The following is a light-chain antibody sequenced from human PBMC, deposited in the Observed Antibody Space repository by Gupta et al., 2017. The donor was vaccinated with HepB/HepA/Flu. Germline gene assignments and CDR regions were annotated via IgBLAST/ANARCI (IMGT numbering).Light chain of an antibody. J-gene: IGLJ3*02. CDR2: QDT. Sequence: SYELTQPPSVSVSPGQTATITCSGDKLDNRYTFWYQQKPGQSPVLVINQDTKRPSGIPERFSGSNSGSTATLTISGTQALDEADYYCQAWTSTALVFGGGTKLTVL. CDR3: QAWTSTALV. V-gene: IGLV3-1*01. CDR1: KLDNRY.